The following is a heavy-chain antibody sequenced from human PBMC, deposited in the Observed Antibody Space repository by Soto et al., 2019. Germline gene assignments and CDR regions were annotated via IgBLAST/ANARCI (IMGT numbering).Heavy chain of an antibody. CDR1: GFPFNDYY. J-gene: IGHJ4*02. V-gene: IGHV3-11*06. CDR2: ISPKSTFR. D-gene: IGHD2-21*01. CDR3: VRGGGGGLFEH. Sequence: PWGSLRLSCATSGFPFNDYYMTWIRQAPGKGLEWLSHISPKSTFRNYADSVKGRFTISRDNTESSLFLQMNSLGVDDTAVYSCVRGGGGGLFEHWGQGVFVTVS.